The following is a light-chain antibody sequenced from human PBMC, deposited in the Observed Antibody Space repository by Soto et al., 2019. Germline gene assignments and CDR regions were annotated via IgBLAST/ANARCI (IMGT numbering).Light chain of an antibody. J-gene: IGKJ4*01. V-gene: IGKV1-9*01. Sequence: DIQLTQSPTFLSASVGDRVTITCRASQVISSHLAWYQQKPGKAPKLLIYAASTLQSGVPSRFSGSGSGTEFTVTISSLQPEDFATYYCQQLKSCPVTFGGGTKVEIK. CDR3: QQLKSCPVT. CDR2: AAS. CDR1: QVISSH.